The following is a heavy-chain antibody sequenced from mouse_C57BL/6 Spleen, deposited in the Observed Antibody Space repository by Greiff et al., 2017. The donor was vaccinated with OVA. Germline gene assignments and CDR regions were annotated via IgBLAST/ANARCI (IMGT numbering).Heavy chain of an antibody. CDR3: ARRRVYYGSSYDY. J-gene: IGHJ2*01. D-gene: IGHD1-1*01. CDR1: GYTFTGYW. V-gene: IGHV1-9*01. Sequence: VQLVESGAELMKPGASVKLSCKATGYTFTGYWIAWVQQRPGHGLEWIGKIFPGSGSTNYNEKFKGKVTFTADTSYNTAYMQLSSLTTEDSAIYYCARRRVYYGSSYDYWGQGTTLTVSS. CDR2: IFPGSGST.